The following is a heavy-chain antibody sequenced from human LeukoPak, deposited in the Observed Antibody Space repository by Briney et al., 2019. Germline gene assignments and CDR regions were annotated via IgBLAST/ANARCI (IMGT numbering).Heavy chain of an antibody. Sequence: SETLSLTCAVYGGSFSGYYWSWIRQPPGKGLEWIGSIYHSGSTYYNPSLKSRVTISEDTSKNQFSLKLSSVTAADTAVYYCARGEGNWNDASFGYWGQGTLVTVSS. CDR2: IYHSGST. CDR1: GGSFSGYY. J-gene: IGHJ4*02. D-gene: IGHD1-20*01. V-gene: IGHV4-34*01. CDR3: ARGEGNWNDASFGY.